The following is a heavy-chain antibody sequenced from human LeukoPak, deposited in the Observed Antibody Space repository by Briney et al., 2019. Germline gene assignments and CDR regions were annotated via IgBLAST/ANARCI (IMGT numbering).Heavy chain of an antibody. D-gene: IGHD1-14*01. J-gene: IGHJ6*02. CDR2: INHSGST. Sequence: SETLSLTCAVYGGSFSGYYWSWIRQPPGKGLEWIGEINHSGSTNYNPPLKSRVTISVDTSKNQFSLKLSSVTAADTAVYYCARGRRGDRTYYYYGMDVWGQGTTVTVSS. CDR3: ARGRRGDRTYYYYGMDV. CDR1: GGSFSGYY. V-gene: IGHV4-34*01.